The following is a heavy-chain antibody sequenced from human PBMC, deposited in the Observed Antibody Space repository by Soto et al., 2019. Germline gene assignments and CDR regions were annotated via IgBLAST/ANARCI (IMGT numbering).Heavy chain of an antibody. J-gene: IGHJ4*02. CDR2: ISGSGGST. CDR1: GFTFSSYA. V-gene: IGHV3-23*01. D-gene: IGHD3-10*01. CDR3: AKDWDVLLWFGVKQDY. Sequence: GGSLRLSCAASGFTFSSYAMSWVRQAPGKGLEWVSAISGSGGSTYYADSVKGRFTISRDNSKNTLYLQMNSLRAEDTAVYYCAKDWDVLLWFGVKQDYWGQGTLVTVSS.